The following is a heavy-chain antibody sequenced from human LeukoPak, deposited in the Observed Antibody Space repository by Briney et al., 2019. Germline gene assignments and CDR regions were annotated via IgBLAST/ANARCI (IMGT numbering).Heavy chain of an antibody. CDR1: GYTFTIYG. V-gene: IGHV1-18*01. Sequence: ASVKVSFKASGYTFTIYGISWVRQAPGQGLEWMGWISAYNGNTNYAQKLQGRVTMTTDTSTSTAYMKLRSLRSDDTAAYYCARGIPRRYFDWLNPLGWFDPWGQGTLVTVSS. D-gene: IGHD3-9*01. CDR2: ISAYNGNT. CDR3: ARGIPRRYFDWLNPLGWFDP. J-gene: IGHJ5*02.